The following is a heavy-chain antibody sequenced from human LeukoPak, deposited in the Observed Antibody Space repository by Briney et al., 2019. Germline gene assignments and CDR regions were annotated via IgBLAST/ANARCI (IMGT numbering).Heavy chain of an antibody. CDR2: ISGSGGST. D-gene: IGHD6-13*01. CDR3: AKESVRYSSSGEGQK. J-gene: IGHJ4*02. CDR1: GFTFSSYA. V-gene: IGHV3-23*01. Sequence: GGSLRLSCAASGFTFSSYAMSWVRQAPGRGLEWVSAISGSGGSTYYADSVKGRFTISRDNSKNTLYLQMNSLRAEDTAVYYCAKESVRYSSSGEGQKWGQGTLVTVSS.